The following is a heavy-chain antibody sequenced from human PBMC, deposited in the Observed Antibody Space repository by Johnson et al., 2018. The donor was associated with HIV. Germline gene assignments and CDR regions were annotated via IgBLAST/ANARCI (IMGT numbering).Heavy chain of an antibody. CDR2: ISGSGGST. CDR1: GFTFSSYG. J-gene: IGHJ3*02. CDR3: AKAIAARPSGAFDI. Sequence: EQLVESGGGVVQPGRSLRLSCAASGFTFSSYGMSWVRQAPGKGLEWVSAISGSGGSTYYADSVKGRFTISRDNSKNTLYLQMNSLRAEDTAVYYCAKAIAARPSGAFDIWGQGTMVTVSS. D-gene: IGHD6-6*01. V-gene: IGHV3-23*04.